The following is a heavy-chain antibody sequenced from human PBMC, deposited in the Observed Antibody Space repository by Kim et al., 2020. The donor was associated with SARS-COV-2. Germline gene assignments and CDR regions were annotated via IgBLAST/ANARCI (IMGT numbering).Heavy chain of an antibody. D-gene: IGHD3-16*02. CDR1: GYTFTGYY. CDR2: INPNSGGT. Sequence: ASVKVSCKASGYTFTGYYMHWVRQAPGQGLEWMGWINPNSGGTNYAQKFQGRVTMTRDTSISTAYMELSRLRSDDTAVYYCARAPFMITFGGVIVSSGMDVWGQGTTVTVSS. J-gene: IGHJ6*02. CDR3: ARAPFMITFGGVIVSSGMDV. V-gene: IGHV1-2*02.